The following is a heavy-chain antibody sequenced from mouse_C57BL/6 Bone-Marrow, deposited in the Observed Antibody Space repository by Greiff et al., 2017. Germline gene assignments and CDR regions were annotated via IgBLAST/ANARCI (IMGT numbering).Heavy chain of an antibody. D-gene: IGHD2-3*01. CDR2: IHPNSGST. CDR3: ARRDGYYTPFAY. J-gene: IGHJ3*01. V-gene: IGHV1-64*01. CDR1: GYTFTSYW. Sequence: VQLQQPGAELVKPGASVKLSCKASGYTFTSYWMHWVKQRPGQGLEWIGMIHPNSGSTNYNEKFKSKATLTVDKSSSTAYMQLSSLTSEDSAVYYGARRDGYYTPFAYWGQGTLVTVSA.